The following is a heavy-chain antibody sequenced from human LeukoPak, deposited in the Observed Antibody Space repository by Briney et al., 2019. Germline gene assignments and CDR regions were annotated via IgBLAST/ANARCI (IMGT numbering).Heavy chain of an antibody. CDR3: ARLKQQLVRGRYFDY. V-gene: IGHV5-51*07. Sequence: GESLKISCKGSGYSFTSYWIGWVHQMPGKGLECMGIIYPGDSDTRYSPSFQGQVTISADKSISTAYLQWSSLKASDTAMYYCARLKQQLVRGRYFDYWGQGTLVTVSS. D-gene: IGHD6-13*01. J-gene: IGHJ4*02. CDR1: GYSFTSYW. CDR2: IYPGDSDT.